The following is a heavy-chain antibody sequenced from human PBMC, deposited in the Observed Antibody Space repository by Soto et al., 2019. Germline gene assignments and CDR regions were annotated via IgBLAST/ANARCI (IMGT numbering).Heavy chain of an antibody. CDR3: AREGIAAAGTRWFDP. V-gene: IGHV4-38-2*02. J-gene: IGHJ5*02. D-gene: IGHD6-13*01. Sequence: KPSETLSPTSDVSGYSISSGYYWGWIRQPPGKGLEWIGSIYHSGSTYYNPSLKSRVTISVDTSKNQFSLKLSSVTAADTAVYYCAREGIAAAGTRWFDPWGQGTLVTVSS. CDR2: IYHSGST. CDR1: GYSISSGYY.